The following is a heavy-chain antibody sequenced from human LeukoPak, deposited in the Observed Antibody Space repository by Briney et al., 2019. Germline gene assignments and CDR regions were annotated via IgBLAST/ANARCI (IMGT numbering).Heavy chain of an antibody. J-gene: IGHJ4*02. V-gene: IGHV3-30*18. Sequence: GGSLRVSCAASGFTFSSYGMHWVRQARGKGLEWVAVISYDGSNKYYADSVKGRFTISRDNSKNTLYLQMNSLRAEDTAVYYCAKDQSWGSGSYYNYWGQGTLVTVSS. CDR3: AKDQSWGSGSYYNY. D-gene: IGHD3-10*01. CDR2: ISYDGSNK. CDR1: GFTFSSYG.